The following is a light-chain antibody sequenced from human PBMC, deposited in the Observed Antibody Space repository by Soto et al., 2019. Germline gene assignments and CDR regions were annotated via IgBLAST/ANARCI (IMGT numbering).Light chain of an antibody. CDR3: QKYDSAPWT. J-gene: IGKJ1*01. CDR1: QGIGNS. Sequence: IQMTQSPSSLSASVGDRVIITCRASQGIGNSLAWYQQKAGRVPKLLMHSASTLLSGVPSRFSGSGSGTHFTLTISSLQPEDVATYYCQKYDSAPWTFGQGTKVEIK. CDR2: SAS. V-gene: IGKV1-27*01.